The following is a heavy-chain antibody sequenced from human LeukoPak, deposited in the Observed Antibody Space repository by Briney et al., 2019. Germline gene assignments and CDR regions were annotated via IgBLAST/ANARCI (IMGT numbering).Heavy chain of an antibody. CDR1: GFTYISYA. Sequence: GGSLRLSCAASGFTYISYAMHWVRQAPGKGLEWVAVISHDGSNKYYADSVKGRFTISRDNSKNTLYLQMNSLRAEDTAVYYCARALGSLRATLQWFDYWGQGTLVTVSS. D-gene: IGHD3-10*01. CDR3: ARALGSLRATLQWFDY. CDR2: ISHDGSNK. J-gene: IGHJ4*02. V-gene: IGHV3-30*04.